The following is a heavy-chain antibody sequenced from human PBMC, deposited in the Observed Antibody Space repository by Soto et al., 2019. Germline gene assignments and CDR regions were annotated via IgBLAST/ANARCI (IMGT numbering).Heavy chain of an antibody. Sequence: GGSLRLSCAASGFTFSSYSMNWVRQAPGKGLEWVSYISSSSSTIYYADSVKGRFTISRDNAKNSLYLQMNSLRAEDTAVYYCASLRRVITMVPIYMDVWGKGTTVTVSS. CDR2: ISSSSSTI. V-gene: IGHV3-48*01. D-gene: IGHD3-10*01. J-gene: IGHJ6*03. CDR3: ASLRRVITMVPIYMDV. CDR1: GFTFSSYS.